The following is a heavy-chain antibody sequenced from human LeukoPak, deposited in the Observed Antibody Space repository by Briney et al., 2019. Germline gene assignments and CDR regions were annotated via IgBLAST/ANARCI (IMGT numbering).Heavy chain of an antibody. CDR2: ISSSSSYI. Sequence: GGSLRLSCVASGITFSNYIMAWVRQAPGKGLEWVSSISSSSSYIYYADSVKGRFTISRDNAKNSLYLQMNSLRAEDTAVYYCAKTRGVISATLYYFDTGDREPWSPSPQ. D-gene: IGHD2-15*01. V-gene: IGHV3-21*01. CDR1: GITFSNYI. CDR3: AKTRGVISATLYYFDT. J-gene: IGHJ4*02.